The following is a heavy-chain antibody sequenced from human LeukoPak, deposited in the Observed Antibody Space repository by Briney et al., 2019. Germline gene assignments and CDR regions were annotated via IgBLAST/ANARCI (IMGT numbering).Heavy chain of an antibody. CDR3: ASTPPLGGIVLMVYATYFDY. V-gene: IGHV4-39*01. CDR2: IYYSGST. D-gene: IGHD2-8*01. J-gene: IGHJ4*02. Sequence: SETLSLTCTVSGGSISSSSYYWGWIRQPPGKGLEWIGSIYYSGSTYYNPSLKSRVTISVDTSKNQFSLKLSSVTAADTAVYYCASTPPLGGIVLMVYATYFDYWGQGTLVTVSS. CDR1: GGSISSSSYY.